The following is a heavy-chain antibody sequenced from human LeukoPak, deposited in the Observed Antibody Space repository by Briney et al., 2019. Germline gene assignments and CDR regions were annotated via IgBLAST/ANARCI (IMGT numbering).Heavy chain of an antibody. V-gene: IGHV1-18*01. Sequence: GASVKVSCKASGYTFTSYGISWVRQAPGQGLEWMGWISAYNGNTNYAQKLQGRVTMTTDTSTSTAYMELSSLRSEDTAVYYCARDCSGLGAYCGGDRSEQDAFDIWGQGTMVTVSS. J-gene: IGHJ3*02. CDR3: ARDCSGLGAYCGGDRSEQDAFDI. CDR2: ISAYNGNT. D-gene: IGHD2-21*02. CDR1: GYTFTSYG.